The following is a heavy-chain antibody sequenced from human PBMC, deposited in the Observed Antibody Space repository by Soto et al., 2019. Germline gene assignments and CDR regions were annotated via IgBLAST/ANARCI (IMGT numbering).Heavy chain of an antibody. CDR2: ITGSGGTT. CDR1: GFTFSSYA. V-gene: IGHV3-23*01. Sequence: GGSLRLSCAASGFTFSSYAMSWVRQAPGKGLECVSTITGSGGTTYFADSVNGRFTISRDNSKNTLYLEMNSLRAEDTAVYYCAPAPRGPGIAAAGSGYGGQGTLVTVSS. CDR3: APAPRGPGIAAAGSGY. D-gene: IGHD6-13*01. J-gene: IGHJ4*02.